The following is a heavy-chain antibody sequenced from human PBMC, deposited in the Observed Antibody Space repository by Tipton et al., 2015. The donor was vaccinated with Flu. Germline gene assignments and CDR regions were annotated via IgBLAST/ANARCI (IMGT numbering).Heavy chain of an antibody. CDR3: ARDHLVGVAGMDV. CDR1: GFIFSTFS. V-gene: IGHV3-21*01. CDR2: ISTSSYYI. D-gene: IGHD1-26*01. J-gene: IGHJ6*02. Sequence: SLRLSCVASGFIFSTFSMNWVRQAPGKGLEWVSSISTSSYYINYADSVNGRLTISRDNAKNSLYLQISTLRAEDTAVYYCARDHLVGVAGMDVWGQGTTVTVSS.